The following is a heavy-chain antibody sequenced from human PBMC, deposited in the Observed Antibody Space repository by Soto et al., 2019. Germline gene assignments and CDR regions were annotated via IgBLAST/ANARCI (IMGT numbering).Heavy chain of an antibody. V-gene: IGHV4-59*01. Sequence: SETLSLTCTVSGGSISSYYWSWIRQPPGKGLEWIGYIYYSGSTNYNPSLKSRVTISVDTSKNQFSLKLSSVTAADTAVYYCARDRRDYYGSGNYGMDVWGQGTTVTVSS. J-gene: IGHJ6*02. CDR1: GGSISSYY. D-gene: IGHD3-10*01. CDR2: IYYSGST. CDR3: ARDRRDYYGSGNYGMDV.